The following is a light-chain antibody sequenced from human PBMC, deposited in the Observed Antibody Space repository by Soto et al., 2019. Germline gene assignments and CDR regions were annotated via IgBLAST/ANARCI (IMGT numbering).Light chain of an antibody. Sequence: DIQMTQSPSSLSASVGDRVTITCRTSQSINTYLNWYQQKPGKAPNLLIYTTSHLHSGGPSRFSGSGSGTDFTLTISSLQPEDFATYFCQQGDSTPYTFGQGTTLEIK. J-gene: IGKJ2*01. V-gene: IGKV1-39*01. CDR2: TTS. CDR3: QQGDSTPYT. CDR1: QSINTY.